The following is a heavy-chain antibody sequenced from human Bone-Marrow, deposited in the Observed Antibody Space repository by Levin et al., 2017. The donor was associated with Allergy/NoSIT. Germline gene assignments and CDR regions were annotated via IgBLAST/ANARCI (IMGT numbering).Heavy chain of an antibody. Sequence: GGSLRLSCEVSGITFSTYAMTWVRQAPGKGLEWVSTISSDGGTAYYADSVKGRFTISRDNSRNTLYVQLNRLVADDPAVYYCAGHSTHFDSSGYVYDDYWGQGTLVTVSS. CDR2: ISSDGGTA. D-gene: IGHD5/OR15-5a*01. J-gene: IGHJ4*02. CDR1: GITFSTYA. V-gene: IGHV3-23*01. CDR3: AGHSTHFDSSGYVYDDY.